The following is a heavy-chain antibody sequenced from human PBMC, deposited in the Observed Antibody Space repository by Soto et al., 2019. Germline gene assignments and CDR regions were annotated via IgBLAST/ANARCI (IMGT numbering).Heavy chain of an antibody. CDR2: INSDGSST. Sequence: GSLRLSCAASGLTFSSYWMHWVRQAPEKRLVWVSRINSDGSSTSYVDSVKGRFTISRDNAKNTLYLQMNSLRAEDTAVYYCALSHTVTTDYWGQGTLVTAPQ. V-gene: IGHV3-74*01. CDR1: GLTFSSYW. CDR3: ALSHTVTTDY. D-gene: IGHD4-17*01. J-gene: IGHJ4*02.